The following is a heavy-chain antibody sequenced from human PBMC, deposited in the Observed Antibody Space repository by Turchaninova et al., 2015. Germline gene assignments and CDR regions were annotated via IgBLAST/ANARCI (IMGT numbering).Heavy chain of an antibody. D-gene: IGHD2-21*02. CDR3: DVVTASAPAVDY. CDR1: GFTCGDDA. V-gene: IGHV3-49*04. J-gene: IGHJ4*02. Sequence: VQLGVSGGSLVPPGGSLSLACTGSGFTCGDDAMSWVRQEAGKGLEWVGLIRSKAYGGTTEYAASMKGRFTISRDDSKSIADLQMNSLKTEDTAVYYCDVVTASAPAVDYWGQGTLVTVSS. CDR2: IRSKAYGGTT.